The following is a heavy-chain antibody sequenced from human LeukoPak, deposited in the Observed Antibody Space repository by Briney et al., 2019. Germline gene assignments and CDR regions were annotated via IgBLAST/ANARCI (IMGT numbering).Heavy chain of an antibody. D-gene: IGHD3-3*01. CDR1: GYTFTSYS. Sequence: GASVTVSCTASGYTFTSYSISWVRQAPGQGLEWMGWISAYNGNTNYAQKLQGRVTMTTDTSTSTAYMELRSLRSDDTAVYYCARAFLEWLSPYYYMDVWGKGTTVTVSS. CDR2: ISAYNGNT. V-gene: IGHV1-18*01. J-gene: IGHJ6*03. CDR3: ARAFLEWLSPYYYMDV.